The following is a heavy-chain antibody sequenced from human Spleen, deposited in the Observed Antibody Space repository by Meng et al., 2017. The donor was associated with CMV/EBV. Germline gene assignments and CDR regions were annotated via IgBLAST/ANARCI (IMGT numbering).Heavy chain of an antibody. V-gene: IGHV3-48*03. CDR1: GFTFSSYE. CDR3: ARVAYRGHDF. J-gene: IGHJ4*02. Sequence: GESLKISCAASGFTFSSYEMNWVRQAPGKGLEWVSHISSSSNIVYYADSVKGRFTISRDNAKDSLYLQMNSLRAEDTAVYYCARVAYRGHDFWGQGTLVTVSS. CDR2: ISSSSNIV. D-gene: IGHD5-18*01.